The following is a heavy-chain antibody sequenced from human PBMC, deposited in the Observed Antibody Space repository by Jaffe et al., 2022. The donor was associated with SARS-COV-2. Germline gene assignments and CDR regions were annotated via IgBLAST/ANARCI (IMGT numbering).Heavy chain of an antibody. J-gene: IGHJ4*02. CDR2: ISSSGSTI. D-gene: IGHD6-19*01. CDR1: GFTFSSYE. V-gene: IGHV3-48*03. Sequence: EVQLVESGGGLVQPGGSLRLSCAASGFTFSSYEMNWVRQAPGKGLEWVSYISSSGSTIYYADSVKGRFTISRDNAKNSLYLQMNSLRAEDTAVYYCARDEDSSGCLDYWGQGTLVTVSS. CDR3: ARDEDSSGCLDY.